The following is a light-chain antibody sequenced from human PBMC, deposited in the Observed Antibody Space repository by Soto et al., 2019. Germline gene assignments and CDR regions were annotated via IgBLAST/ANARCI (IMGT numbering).Light chain of an antibody. J-gene: IGKJ5*01. CDR3: QQGDSFPVT. CDR1: QGIGRW. Sequence: DVQMTQYPSSVSASVGDRVTITCRASQGIGRWLAWYQQRPGKAPSFLIYAASSLQGGDTSRFSGSGSGTDFTLTISNLQPEDFATYFCQQGDSFPVTFGQGTRLEMK. CDR2: AAS. V-gene: IGKV1D-12*01.